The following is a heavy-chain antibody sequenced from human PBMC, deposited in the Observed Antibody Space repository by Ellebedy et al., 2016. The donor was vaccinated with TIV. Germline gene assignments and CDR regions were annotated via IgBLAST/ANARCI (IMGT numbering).Heavy chain of an antibody. Sequence: ASVKVSCKASGGTFSSYAISWVRQAPGQGLEWMGGIIPIFGTANYAQKFQGRVTITADESTSTAYMELSSLRSEDTAVYYCARELVAWFGEPKNTRYYGMDVWGQGTTVTVSS. D-gene: IGHD3-10*01. V-gene: IGHV1-69*13. J-gene: IGHJ6*02. CDR1: GGTFSSYA. CDR2: IIPIFGTA. CDR3: ARELVAWFGEPKNTRYYGMDV.